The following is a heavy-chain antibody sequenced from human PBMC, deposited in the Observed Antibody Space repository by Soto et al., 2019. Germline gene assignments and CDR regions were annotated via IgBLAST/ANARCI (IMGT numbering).Heavy chain of an antibody. J-gene: IGHJ5*02. CDR2: ISSYNGNT. CDR3: ARGCSSSSCSGAGPLFWFDP. D-gene: IGHD2-2*01. CDR1: GYTFTGYS. V-gene: IGHV1-18*01. Sequence: GASVKVSCKASGYTFTGYSISWVRQAPGQGLEWMGWISSYNGNTNYAQKFQGRVTMTTDTSTSTAYMELRSLRSDDTAVYYCARGCSSSSCSGAGPLFWFDPWGQGTLVTVSS.